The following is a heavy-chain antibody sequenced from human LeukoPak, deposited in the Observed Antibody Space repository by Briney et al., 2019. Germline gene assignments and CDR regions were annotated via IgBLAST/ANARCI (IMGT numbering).Heavy chain of an antibody. CDR3: ARRGYCSSTSCYDH. J-gene: IGHJ4*02. Sequence: PSETLSLTCTVSGGSISSSSYYWGWIRQPPGKGLEWIGSIYYSGSTYYNPSLKSRVTISVDTSKNQFSLKLSSVTAADTAVYYCARRGYCSSTSCYDHWRQATLVTVSS. V-gene: IGHV4-39*01. D-gene: IGHD2-2*01. CDR2: IYYSGST. CDR1: GGSISSSSYY.